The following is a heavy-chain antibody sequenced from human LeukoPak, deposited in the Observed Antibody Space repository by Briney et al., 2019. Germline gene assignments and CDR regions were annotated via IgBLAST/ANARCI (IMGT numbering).Heavy chain of an antibody. Sequence: ASVKVSCKASGYTFTSYYMHWVRQAPGQGLEWMGWINPNSGGTNYAQKFQGRVTITRDTSISTAYMELSRLRSDDTAVYYCARGNQVRGVIRMRPNDYWGQGTLVTVSS. V-gene: IGHV1-2*02. J-gene: IGHJ4*02. D-gene: IGHD3-10*01. CDR2: INPNSGGT. CDR1: GYTFTSYY. CDR3: ARGNQVRGVIRMRPNDY.